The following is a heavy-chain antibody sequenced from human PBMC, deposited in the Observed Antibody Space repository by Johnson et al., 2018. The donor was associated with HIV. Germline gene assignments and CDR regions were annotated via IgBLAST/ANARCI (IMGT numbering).Heavy chain of an antibody. V-gene: IGHV3-30*02. CDR1: GFSFSGYG. Sequence: QMQLVESGGGVVQPGGSLRLSCVASGFSFSGYGMHWVRQAPGKGLEWVAFIRYDGSNKYYADSVKGRFTISRDNSKNTLYLQMNSLRAEDTAVYYCARARTVVIARPDAFDIWGQGTMVTVSS. J-gene: IGHJ3*02. CDR2: IRYDGSNK. CDR3: ARARTVVIARPDAFDI. D-gene: IGHD2-21*01.